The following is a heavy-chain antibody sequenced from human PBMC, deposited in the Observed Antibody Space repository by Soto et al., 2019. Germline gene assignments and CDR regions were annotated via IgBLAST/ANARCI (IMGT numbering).Heavy chain of an antibody. Sequence: GGSLRLSCAASGFTVSSNYMSWVRQAPGKGLEWVSVIYSGGSTYYADSVKGRFTISRHNSKNTLYLQMNSLRAEDTAVYYCAREDYGDYKPDYYGMDVWGQGTTVTVSS. V-gene: IGHV3-53*04. D-gene: IGHD4-17*01. J-gene: IGHJ6*02. CDR1: GFTVSSNY. CDR3: AREDYGDYKPDYYGMDV. CDR2: IYSGGST.